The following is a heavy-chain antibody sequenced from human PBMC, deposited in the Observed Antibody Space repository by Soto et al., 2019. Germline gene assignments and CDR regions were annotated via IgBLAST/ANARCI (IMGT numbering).Heavy chain of an antibody. Sequence: GGSLRLSCAASGFTFSSYAMSWVRQAPGKGLEWVSAISGSGGSTYYADSVKGRFTISRDNSKNTLYLQMNSLRAEDTAVYYCAKDMRYYDSRGYDAFDIWGQGTMVTVSS. J-gene: IGHJ3*02. CDR1: GFTFSSYA. CDR3: AKDMRYYDSRGYDAFDI. V-gene: IGHV3-23*01. D-gene: IGHD3-22*01. CDR2: ISGSGGST.